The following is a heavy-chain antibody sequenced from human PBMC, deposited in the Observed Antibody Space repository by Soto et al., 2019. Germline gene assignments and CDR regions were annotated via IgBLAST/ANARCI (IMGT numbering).Heavy chain of an antibody. CDR2: IYHSGST. V-gene: IGHV4-4*02. CDR1: GGSFSSSNW. Sequence: SETLSLTCAVSGGSFSSSNWWRWVRQPPGKGLEWIEAIYHSGSTNYNPSLKSRVTISVDKSKNQFSLKLSSVTAADTAVYYCARGPYDSSGYYSYYYYGMDVWGQGTTVTVSS. J-gene: IGHJ6*02. D-gene: IGHD3-22*01. CDR3: ARGPYDSSGYYSYYYYGMDV.